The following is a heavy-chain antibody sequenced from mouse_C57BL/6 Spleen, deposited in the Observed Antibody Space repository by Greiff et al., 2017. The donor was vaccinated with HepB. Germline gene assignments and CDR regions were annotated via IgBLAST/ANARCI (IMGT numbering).Heavy chain of an antibody. CDR3: ASNYYGSPFDY. J-gene: IGHJ2*01. CDR2: IYSGDGDT. V-gene: IGHV1-82*01. Sequence: VQLQQSGPELVKPGASVKISCKASGYAFSSSWMNWVKQRPGKGLEWIGRIYSGDGDTNYNGKFKGKATLTADKSSSTAYMQLSSLTSEDSAVYFCASNYYGSPFDYWGQGTTLTVSS. D-gene: IGHD1-1*01. CDR1: GYAFSSSW.